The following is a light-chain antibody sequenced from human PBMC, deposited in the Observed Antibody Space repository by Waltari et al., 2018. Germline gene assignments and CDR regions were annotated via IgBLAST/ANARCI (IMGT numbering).Light chain of an antibody. CDR2: EAS. Sequence: IVLTQSPATLSLSPGDTATRPCRASQSVSSHLAWYQQKPRQAPRLLIYEASKRATGIPARFSGSGSGTDFTLTITSLEPEDFAVFFCQQRSNWPSFGPGTKVEIK. CDR1: QSVSSH. J-gene: IGKJ1*01. V-gene: IGKV3-11*01. CDR3: QQRSNWPS.